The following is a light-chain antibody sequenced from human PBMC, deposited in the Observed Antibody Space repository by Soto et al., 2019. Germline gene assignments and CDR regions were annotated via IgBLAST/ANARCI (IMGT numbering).Light chain of an antibody. J-gene: IGLJ3*02. Sequence: QTVVTQEPSFSVSPGGTVTLTCGLSSGSVSTSYYPSWYQQTPGQAPRTLIYRTNSRSSGVPDRFSGSILGNKAALTITGAQADDESDYYCVLYMGGGIRVFGGGTKLTVL. CDR3: VLYMGGGIRV. CDR1: SGSVSTSYY. CDR2: RTN. V-gene: IGLV8-61*01.